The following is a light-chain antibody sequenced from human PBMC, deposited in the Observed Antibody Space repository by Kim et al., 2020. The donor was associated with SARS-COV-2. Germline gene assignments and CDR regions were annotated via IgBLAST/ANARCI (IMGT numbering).Light chain of an antibody. CDR3: QQYSSFSA. CDR1: QSTSHW. Sequence: IQMTQSPSTLSASVGDRVTITCRVSQSTSHWVAWYQQKRGQAPKILICQASILQSGVPSRFSGSGYGTEFTLTISSLQPDDFATYYCQQYSSFSAFGQGTKVDIK. CDR2: QAS. J-gene: IGKJ1*01. V-gene: IGKV1-5*03.